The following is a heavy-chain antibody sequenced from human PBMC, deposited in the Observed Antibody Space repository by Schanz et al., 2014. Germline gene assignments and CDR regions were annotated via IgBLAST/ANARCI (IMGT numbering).Heavy chain of an antibody. J-gene: IGHJ4*02. CDR2: IIPILGIA. CDR3: TSEAHNHDGLRSYSNV. V-gene: IGHV1-69*02. D-gene: IGHD3-10*01. Sequence: QVQLVQSGAEVKKPGSSVKVSCKASGGTFSTYTISWVRQAPGQGLEWMGRIIPILGIANYAQKFQGRVTITADKSTFTAYMDVSSLRSEDTAVYFCTSEAHNHDGLRSYSNVCGQGTLVTVTS. CDR1: GGTFSTYT.